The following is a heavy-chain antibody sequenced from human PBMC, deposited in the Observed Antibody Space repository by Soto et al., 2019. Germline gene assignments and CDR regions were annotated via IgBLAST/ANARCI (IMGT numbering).Heavy chain of an antibody. J-gene: IGHJ5*02. CDR2: IIPIFGTA. D-gene: IGHD2-2*01. CDR3: ARERLEGYCSSTSCSNWFDP. Sequence: SVKVSCKASGGTFSSYAISCVRQAPGQGLEWMGGIIPIFGTANYAQKFQGRVTITADESTSTAYMELSSLRSEDTAVYYCARERLEGYCSSTSCSNWFDPWGQGTLVTVSS. V-gene: IGHV1-69*13. CDR1: GGTFSSYA.